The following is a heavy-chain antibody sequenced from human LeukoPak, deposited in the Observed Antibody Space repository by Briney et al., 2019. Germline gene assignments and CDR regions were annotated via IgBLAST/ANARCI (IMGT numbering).Heavy chain of an antibody. J-gene: IGHJ3*02. CDR3: ASEKSGYYYDAFDI. Sequence: SQTLSLTCTVSGGSISSGGYYLSWIRQHPGKGLEWIGYIYYSGSTYYNPSLQSRVTISVDTSKNQFSLKLSSVTAADTAVYYCASEKSGYYYDAFDIWGQGTMVTVSS. V-gene: IGHV4-31*03. CDR1: GGSISSGGYY. D-gene: IGHD3-22*01. CDR2: IYYSGST.